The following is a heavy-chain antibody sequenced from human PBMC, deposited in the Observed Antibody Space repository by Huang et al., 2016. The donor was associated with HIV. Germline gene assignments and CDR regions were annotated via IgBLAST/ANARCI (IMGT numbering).Heavy chain of an antibody. Sequence: EVQLVESGGGLVQPGGSLRLSCAASGFTFTSYWMSWVRQAPGKGLERGANINQDGSEKYYVDSVNGRITISRDNAKNSLDLQMNSLRVEYTAVYYCATNGYSSSWGDPFDFWGQGTMVTVSS. CDR1: GFTFTSYW. V-gene: IGHV3-7*01. D-gene: IGHD6-13*01. CDR3: ATNGYSSSWGDPFDF. CDR2: INQDGSEK. J-gene: IGHJ3*01.